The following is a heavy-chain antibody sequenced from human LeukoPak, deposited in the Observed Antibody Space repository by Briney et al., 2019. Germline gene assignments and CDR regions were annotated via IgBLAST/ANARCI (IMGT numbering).Heavy chain of an antibody. J-gene: IGHJ3*02. CDR3: AKDLYSYGRDDAFDI. V-gene: IGHV3-30*18. Sequence: WVRQAPGXXLEWVAVISYDGSNKYYADSVKGRFTISRDNSKNTLYLQMNSLRAEDTAVYYCAKDLYSYGRDDAFDIWGQGTMVTVSS. D-gene: IGHD5-18*01. CDR2: ISYDGSNK.